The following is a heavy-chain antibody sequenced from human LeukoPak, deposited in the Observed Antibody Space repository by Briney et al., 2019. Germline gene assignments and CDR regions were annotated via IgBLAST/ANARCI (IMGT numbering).Heavy chain of an antibody. J-gene: IGHJ4*02. Sequence: SETLSLTCTVSGGSISSSSYYWGWIRQPPGKGLEWIGSIYYSGSTYYNPSLKSRVTISVDTSKNQFSLKLSSVTAADTAVYYCARARFSSSWNDCWGQGTLVTVSS. CDR1: GGSISSSSYY. CDR3: ARARFSSSWNDC. V-gene: IGHV4-39*07. D-gene: IGHD6-13*01. CDR2: IYYSGST.